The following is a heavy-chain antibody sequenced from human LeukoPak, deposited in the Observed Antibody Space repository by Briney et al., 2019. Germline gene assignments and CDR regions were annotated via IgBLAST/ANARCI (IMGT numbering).Heavy chain of an antibody. Sequence: PGGSLRLSCAASGFTFSSYVMSWVRQAPGRGLEWVSGISGSGHSTYYADSVKGRFTTSRDNSKNTLYLQMNSLRAEDTAVYYCAKGEQQLVHGRDYWGQGTLVTVSS. V-gene: IGHV3-23*01. J-gene: IGHJ4*02. D-gene: IGHD6-13*01. CDR3: AKGEQQLVHGRDY. CDR1: GFTFSSYV. CDR2: ISGSGHST.